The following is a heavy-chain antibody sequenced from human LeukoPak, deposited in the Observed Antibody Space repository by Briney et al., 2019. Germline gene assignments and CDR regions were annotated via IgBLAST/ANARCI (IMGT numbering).Heavy chain of an antibody. V-gene: IGHV4-61*02. D-gene: IGHD6-6*01. J-gene: IGHJ4*02. Sequence: SGTLSLTCTVSGGSISSGSYYWSWIRQPAGTGLEWIGRIYTSGSTNYNPSLKSRVTISVDTSKNQFSLKLSSVTAADTAVYYCARGGADYPRLAARRPNYYFDYWGQGTLVTVSS. CDR1: GGSISSGSYY. CDR2: IYTSGST. CDR3: ARGGADYPRLAARRPNYYFDY.